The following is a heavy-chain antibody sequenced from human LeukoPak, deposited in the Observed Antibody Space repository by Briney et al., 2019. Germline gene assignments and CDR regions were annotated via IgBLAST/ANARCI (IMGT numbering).Heavy chain of an antibody. CDR2: IYYRGRT. V-gene: IGHV4-59*11. J-gene: IGHJ4*02. D-gene: IGHD1-1*01. Sequence: SETLSLTCNVSGGSISSHYWSWIRQPPGKGLEWIGYIYYRGRTNYNPSLKSRVTISVDTSKNQFSLKLSSVTAADTAVYFCGRSGEYNNFDYWGQGTLVTVSS. CDR3: GRSGEYNNFDY. CDR1: GGSISSHY.